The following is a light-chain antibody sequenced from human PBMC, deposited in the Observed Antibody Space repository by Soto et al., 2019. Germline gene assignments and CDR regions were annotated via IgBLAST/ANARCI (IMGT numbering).Light chain of an antibody. V-gene: IGLV2-8*01. CDR2: GVT. J-gene: IGLJ2*01. Sequence: QSALAQPPSASGSPGQSVTISCTGSGSDIGAYNFVSWYQQHPGKAPKLMIFGVTERPSGVPDRFSGSKSGNTASLTVSGLQADDEAIYYCSSYGGSNNLIFGGGTKVTVL. CDR3: SSYGGSNNLI. CDR1: GSDIGAYNF.